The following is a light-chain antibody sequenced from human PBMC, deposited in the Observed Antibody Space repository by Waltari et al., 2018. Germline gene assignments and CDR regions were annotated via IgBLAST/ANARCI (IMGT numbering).Light chain of an antibody. CDR1: QSVNSNY. Sequence: EIVLTQSPGTLSLSPGERATLSCRASQSVNSNYLGWYQQKPGQAPRLLIRGASSRATGFPDRFSGSGSGADFTLTISRLEPEDFAVYYCQQYGSSPRTFGQGTKVEIK. CDR3: QQYGSSPRT. CDR2: GAS. J-gene: IGKJ1*01. V-gene: IGKV3-20*01.